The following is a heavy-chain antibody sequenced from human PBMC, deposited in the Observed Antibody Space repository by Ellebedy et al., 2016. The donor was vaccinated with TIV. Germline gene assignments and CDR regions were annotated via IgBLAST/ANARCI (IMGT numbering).Heavy chain of an antibody. Sequence: GGSLRLSCAASGFTFSDHYMHWVRQAPGKGPVWVSRINSDGSTNYADSVKGRFTISRDNAKNTLYLQMSSLRADDTAIYYCVRGGLPAAGDYWGQGTLVTVSS. CDR2: INSDGST. CDR3: VRGGLPAAGDY. V-gene: IGHV3-74*01. CDR1: GFTFSDHY. J-gene: IGHJ4*02. D-gene: IGHD6-13*01.